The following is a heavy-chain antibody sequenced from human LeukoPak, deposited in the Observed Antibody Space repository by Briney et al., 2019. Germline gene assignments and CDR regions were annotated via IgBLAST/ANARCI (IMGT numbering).Heavy chain of an antibody. CDR3: AREGTYYYGSGSYFGV. CDR2: IYYSGST. CDR1: GGSISSYY. Sequence: TSETLSLTCTVSGGSISSYYWSWIRQPPGKGLEWIGYIYYSGSTNYNPSLKSRVTISVDTSKNQFSLKLSSVTAADTAVYYCAREGTYYYGSGSYFGVWGQGTLVTVSS. V-gene: IGHV4-59*01. D-gene: IGHD3-10*01. J-gene: IGHJ4*02.